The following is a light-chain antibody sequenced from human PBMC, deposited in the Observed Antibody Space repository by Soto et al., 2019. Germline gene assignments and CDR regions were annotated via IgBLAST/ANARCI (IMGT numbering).Light chain of an antibody. CDR1: QSLLDSDDGNTY. J-gene: IGKJ1*01. CDR2: TLS. Sequence: DIVMTQTPLSLPVTPGEPASISCRSSQSLLDSDDGNTYLDWYLQKPGQSPQLLIYTLSYRAYGVPDRFSGSGSGTDFTLKISRVEAEDVGVYYCMQRIECPWTFGQGTKVEIK. V-gene: IGKV2-40*01. CDR3: MQRIECPWT.